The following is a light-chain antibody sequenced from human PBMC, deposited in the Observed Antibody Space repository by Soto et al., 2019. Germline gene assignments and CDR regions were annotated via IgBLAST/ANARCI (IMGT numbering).Light chain of an antibody. J-gene: IGKJ5*01. V-gene: IGKV3-15*01. CDR2: RAS. CDR3: QQYNQWPPA. CDR1: QSVSSN. Sequence: EIVMTQSPATLSVSPGERATLSCRASQSVSSNLAWYQQKPGQAPRLLIYRASTRATGIPARFSGSGSGTEFTLTISSLQSEDFAIYYCQQYNQWPPAFGQGTRLEIK.